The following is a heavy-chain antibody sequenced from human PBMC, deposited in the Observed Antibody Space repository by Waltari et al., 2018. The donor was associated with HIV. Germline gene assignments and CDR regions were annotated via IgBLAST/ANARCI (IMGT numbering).Heavy chain of an antibody. CDR3: ARALGSWYYFDY. CDR2: IYTSGST. J-gene: IGHJ4*02. D-gene: IGHD2-8*02. CDR1: GGSISSGSYY. V-gene: IGHV4-61*02. Sequence: QVQLQESGPGLVKPSQTLSLTCTVSGGSISSGSYYWSWIRQPAGKGLEWIGRIYTSGSTNYNPSLKSRVTISVDTSKNQFSLKLSSVTAADTAVYYCARALGSWYYFDYWGQGTLVTVSS.